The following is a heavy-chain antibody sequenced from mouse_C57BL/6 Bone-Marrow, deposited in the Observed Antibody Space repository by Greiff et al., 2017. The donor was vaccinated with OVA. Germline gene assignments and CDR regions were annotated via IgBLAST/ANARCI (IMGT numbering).Heavy chain of an antibody. Sequence: QVQLQQSGPGLVQPSQSLSITCTASGFSLTSYGVHWVRQSPGKGLEWLGVIWSGGSTDSNAAFISRLSISKDNSKSQVFFKMNSLQAYDTAIYYCARNYDGLLAYWGQGTLVTVSA. V-gene: IGHV2-2*01. CDR2: IWSGGST. CDR1: GFSLTSYG. D-gene: IGHD2-3*01. CDR3: ARNYDGLLAY. J-gene: IGHJ3*01.